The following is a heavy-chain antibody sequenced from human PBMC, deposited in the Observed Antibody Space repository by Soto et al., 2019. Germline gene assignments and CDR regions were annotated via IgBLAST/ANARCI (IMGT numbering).Heavy chain of an antibody. CDR3: ARRDRYSGSVDY. CDR1: GFTFSSYA. D-gene: IGHD1-26*01. CDR2: ISYDGSNK. J-gene: IGHJ4*02. Sequence: GGSLRLSCAASGFTFSSYAMHWVRQAPGKGLEWVAVISYDGSNKYYADSVKGRFTISRDNSKNTLYLQMNSLRAEDTAVYYCARRDRYSGSVDYWDQGTLVTVSS. V-gene: IGHV3-30-3*01.